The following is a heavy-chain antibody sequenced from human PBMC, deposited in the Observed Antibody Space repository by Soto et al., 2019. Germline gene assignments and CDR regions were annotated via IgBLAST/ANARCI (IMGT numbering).Heavy chain of an antibody. J-gene: IGHJ6*02. V-gene: IGHV3-48*01. Sequence: EVQLVESGGGLVQPGGYLRLSCAVSGFTFSSYSMNWVRQAPGQGLEWVSYISSGSGTTYYADSVKGRFSISRDNANNSLYLQMNSLRVEDTAVYYCAKIGTYLRRDVWGQGTTVTVSS. CDR2: ISSGSGTT. CDR3: AKIGTYLRRDV. D-gene: IGHD3-10*01. CDR1: GFTFSSYS.